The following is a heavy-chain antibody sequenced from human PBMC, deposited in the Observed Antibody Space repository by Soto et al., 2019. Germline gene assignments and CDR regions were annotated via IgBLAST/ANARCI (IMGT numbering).Heavy chain of an antibody. CDR1: GYSFTSYW. J-gene: IGHJ6*02. CDR2: IYPGDSDT. Sequence: GESLKISCKGSGYSFTSYWIGWVRQMPVKGLEWMGIIYPGDSDTRYSPSFQGQVTISADKSISTAYLQWSSLKASDTAMYYCARPAYLGICGNSRVTSPYYYYYYVMDFWGQGTTVTVSS. D-gene: IGHD2-21*02. CDR3: ARPAYLGICGNSRVTSPYYYYYYVMDF. V-gene: IGHV5-51*01.